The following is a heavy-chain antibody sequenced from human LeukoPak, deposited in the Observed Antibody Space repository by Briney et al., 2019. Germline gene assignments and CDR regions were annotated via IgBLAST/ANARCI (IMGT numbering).Heavy chain of an antibody. CDR3: ARAPLENWFDP. CDR1: GGSISSSSYY. CDR2: IYHSGST. Sequence: SETLSLTCTVSGGSISSSSYYWGWIRQPPGKGLEWIGSIYHSGSTYYNPSLKSRVTISVDTSKNQFSLKLSSVTAADTAVYYCARAPLENWFDPWGQGTLVTVSS. D-gene: IGHD1-1*01. V-gene: IGHV4-39*07. J-gene: IGHJ5*02.